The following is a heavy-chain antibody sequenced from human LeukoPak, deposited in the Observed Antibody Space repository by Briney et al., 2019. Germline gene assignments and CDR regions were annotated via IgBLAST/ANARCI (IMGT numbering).Heavy chain of an antibody. CDR2: IYYSGST. CDR3: ARHKDYYYSYMDV. V-gene: IGHV4-39*01. CDR1: GGSFSGYY. J-gene: IGHJ6*03. Sequence: PSETLSLTCAVYGGSFSGYYWGWIRQPPGKGLEWIGSIYYSGSTYYNPSLKSRVTISVDTSKNQFSLKLSSVTAADTAVYYCARHKDYYYSYMDVWGKGTTVTISS.